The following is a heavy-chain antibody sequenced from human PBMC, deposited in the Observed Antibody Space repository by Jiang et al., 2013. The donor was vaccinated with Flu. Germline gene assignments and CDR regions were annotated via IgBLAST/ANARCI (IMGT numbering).Heavy chain of an antibody. D-gene: IGHD3-22*01. CDR2: IRSKAYGGTT. CDR1: A. Sequence: AMSWFRQAPGKGLEWVGFIRSKAYGGTTEYAASVKGRFTISRDDSKSIAYLQMNSLKTEDTAVYYCTRDEGHHYYDSSGYYWVYWGQGTLVTVSS. CDR3: TRDEGHHYYDSSGYYWVY. V-gene: IGHV3-49*03. J-gene: IGHJ4*02.